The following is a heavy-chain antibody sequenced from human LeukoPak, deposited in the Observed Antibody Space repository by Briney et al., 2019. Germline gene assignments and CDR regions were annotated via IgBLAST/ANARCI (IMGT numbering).Heavy chain of an antibody. Sequence: GGSLRLSCAASGFTLSSYWMSWVRPAPGKGLEWVANIKQDGSEKYYVDSVKGRFTISRDNAKNSLYLQMNSLRAEDTAVYYCARAAADTAIRFDYWGQGTLVTVSS. CDR2: IKQDGSEK. V-gene: IGHV3-7*01. D-gene: IGHD5-18*01. CDR1: GFTLSSYW. CDR3: ARAAADTAIRFDY. J-gene: IGHJ4*02.